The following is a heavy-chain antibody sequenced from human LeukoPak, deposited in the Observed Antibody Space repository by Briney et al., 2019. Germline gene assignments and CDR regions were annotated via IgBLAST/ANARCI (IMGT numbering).Heavy chain of an antibody. CDR3: ARDGSIAAADYYFDY. CDR1: GLTFSSHW. D-gene: IGHD6-13*01. CDR2: ISYDGSNK. J-gene: IGHJ4*02. Sequence: GGSQRLSCAASGLTFSSHWMHWVRQAPGKGLEWVAVISYDGSNKYFADSVKGRFTISRDNSKNTLYLQMNSLRAEDTAVYYCARDGSIAAADYYFDYWGQGTLVTVSS. V-gene: IGHV3-30-3*01.